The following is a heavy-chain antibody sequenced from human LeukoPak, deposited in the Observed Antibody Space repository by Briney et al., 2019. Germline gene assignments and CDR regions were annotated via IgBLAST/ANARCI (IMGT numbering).Heavy chain of an antibody. J-gene: IGHJ4*02. CDR3: ARSSIVGYDFWSGYGAPYYFDY. CDR1: GYTFTGYC. Sequence: ASVKVSCKASGYTFTGYCMHWVRQAPGQGLEWMGWINPNSGGTNYAQKFQGRVTMTRDTSISTAYMELSRLRSDDTAVYYCARSSIVGYDFWSGYGAPYYFDYWGQGTLVTVSS. V-gene: IGHV1-2*02. D-gene: IGHD3-3*01. CDR2: INPNSGGT.